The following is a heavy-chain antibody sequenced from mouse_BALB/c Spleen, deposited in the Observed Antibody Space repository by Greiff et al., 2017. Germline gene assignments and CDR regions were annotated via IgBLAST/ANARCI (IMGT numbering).Heavy chain of an antibody. CDR2: IYPGNVNT. V-gene: IGHV1S56*01. J-gene: IGHJ2*01. CDR3: ARSLMITTNYFDY. D-gene: IGHD2-4*01. Sequence: QVQLQQSGPELVKPGASVRISCKASGYTFTSYYIHWVKQRPGQGLEWIGWIYPGNVNTKYNEKFKGKATLTADKSSSTAYMQLSSLTSEDSAVYFCARSLMITTNYFDYWGQGTTLTVSS. CDR1: GYTFTSYY.